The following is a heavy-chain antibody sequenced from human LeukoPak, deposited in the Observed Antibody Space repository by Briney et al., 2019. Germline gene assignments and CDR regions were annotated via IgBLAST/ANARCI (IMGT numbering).Heavy chain of an antibody. CDR2: ISGSGSST. D-gene: IGHD2/OR15-2a*01. CDR1: GFTFSSQA. Sequence: GGSLRLSCAASGFTFSSQAMNWVRQSPGKGLEWVSSISGSGSSTYYADSVKGRFTISRDNSKNTLYLQMNSLRAEDTAVYYCAKDAGNQANWGQGTLVTVSS. V-gene: IGHV3-23*01. CDR3: AKDAGNQAN. J-gene: IGHJ4*02.